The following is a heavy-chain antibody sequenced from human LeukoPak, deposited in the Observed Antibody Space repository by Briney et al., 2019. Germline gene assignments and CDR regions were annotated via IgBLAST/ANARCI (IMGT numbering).Heavy chain of an antibody. V-gene: IGHV3-64D*09. CDR3: VKAGCSSTRCYGNY. Sequence: PGGSLRLSCSASGFTFSDYAIHWVRQAPGKGLEYVSAISSNEGSTYYADSVKGRFTISRDNSKNTLYLQMSSLRAEDTAVYYCVKAGCSSTRCYGNYWGQGTLVTVSS. CDR2: ISSNEGST. D-gene: IGHD2-2*01. CDR1: GFTFSDYA. J-gene: IGHJ4*02.